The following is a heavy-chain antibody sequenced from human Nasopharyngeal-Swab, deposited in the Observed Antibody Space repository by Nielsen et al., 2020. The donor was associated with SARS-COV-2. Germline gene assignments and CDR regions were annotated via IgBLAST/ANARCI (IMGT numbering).Heavy chain of an antibody. CDR2: ISPYNGNT. Sequence: WVRQAPGQGLEWMGWISPYNGNTKYAQKFQGRVTMTRNTSISTAYMELSSLRSEDTAVYYCASRYYDFWSGYPSAFDIWGQGTMVTVSS. V-gene: IGHV1-8*01. CDR3: ASRYYDFWSGYPSAFDI. J-gene: IGHJ3*02. D-gene: IGHD3-3*01.